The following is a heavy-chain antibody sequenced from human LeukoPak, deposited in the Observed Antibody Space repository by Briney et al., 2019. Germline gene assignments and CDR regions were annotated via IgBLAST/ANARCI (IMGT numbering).Heavy chain of an antibody. CDR2: INPNSGGT. V-gene: IGHV1-2*02. Sequence: GASVKVSCKASGYTFTGYYMHWVRQAPGQGLEWMGWINPNSGGTNYAQKFQGRVTMTRDTSISTAYMELSRLRSDDTAVYYCAGVHPRYDSSVNDAFDIWGQGTMVTVSS. CDR1: GYTFTGYY. D-gene: IGHD3-22*01. CDR3: AGVHPRYDSSVNDAFDI. J-gene: IGHJ3*02.